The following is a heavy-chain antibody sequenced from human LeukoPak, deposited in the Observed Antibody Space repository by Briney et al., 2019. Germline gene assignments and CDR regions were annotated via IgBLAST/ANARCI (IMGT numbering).Heavy chain of an antibody. CDR3: ARAASKYYDFWSGTIYYFDY. CDR2: IKQDGSEK. D-gene: IGHD3-3*01. Sequence: GGSLRLSCAASGFTFSSYWMSWVRQAPGKGLEWVANIKQDGSEKYYVDSVKGRFTISRDNAKNSLYLQMNSLRAEDTAVYYCARAASKYYDFWSGTIYYFDYWSQGTLVTVSS. V-gene: IGHV3-7*01. CDR1: GFTFSSYW. J-gene: IGHJ4*02.